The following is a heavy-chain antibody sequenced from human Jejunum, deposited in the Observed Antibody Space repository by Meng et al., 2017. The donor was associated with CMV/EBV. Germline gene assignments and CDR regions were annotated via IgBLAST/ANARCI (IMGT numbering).Heavy chain of an antibody. V-gene: IGHV3-53*01. CDR2: VFAGGTT. CDR3: ARLSSDHYYAIVV. D-gene: IGHD3-10*02. Sequence: SGFTVDGNYMPWVRQAPGEGLEWVSVVFAGGTTYYADSVKGRFTISRDTSQNTVYLHMNSLRAEDTAVYYCARLSSDHYYAIVVWGQGTTVTVSS. CDR1: GFTVDGNY. J-gene: IGHJ6*02.